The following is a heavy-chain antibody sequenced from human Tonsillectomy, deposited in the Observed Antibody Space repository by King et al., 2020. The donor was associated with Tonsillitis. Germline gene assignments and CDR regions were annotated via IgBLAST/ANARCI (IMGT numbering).Heavy chain of an antibody. V-gene: IGHV3-7*03. CDR1: GFTFSSYW. Sequence: VQLVESGGGLVQPGGSLRLSCAASGFTFSSYWMSWVRQAPGKGLEWVANIKQDGSEKYYVDSVKGRFTISRDNAKNSLYLQMNSLRAEDTAVYYCAREGAPAAGPAVRSWGQGTLVTVSS. CDR3: AREGAPAAGPAVRS. J-gene: IGHJ5*02. CDR2: IKQDGSEK. D-gene: IGHD6-13*01.